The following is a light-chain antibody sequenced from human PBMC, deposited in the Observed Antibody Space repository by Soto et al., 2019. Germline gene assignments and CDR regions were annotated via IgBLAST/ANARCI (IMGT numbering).Light chain of an antibody. CDR1: QSISNW. CDR3: QQYNSLSRT. Sequence: DIQMTQSPSTLSASVGDRVTITCRASQSISNWLAWYQQKPGKAPNLLIYKASSLESGVPSRFSGSGSGTEFTLTISSLQPDDSATYYCQQYNSLSRTFGQGTKVEVK. V-gene: IGKV1-5*03. CDR2: KAS. J-gene: IGKJ1*01.